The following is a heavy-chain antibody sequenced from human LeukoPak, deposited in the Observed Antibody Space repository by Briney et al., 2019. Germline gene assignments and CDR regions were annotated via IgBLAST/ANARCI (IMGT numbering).Heavy chain of an antibody. D-gene: IGHD3-3*01. CDR1: GGSISSYY. J-gene: IGHJ5*02. V-gene: IGHV4-59*01. Sequence: SETLSLTCTVPGGSISSYYWSWIRQPPGKGLEWIGYIYYSGSTNYNPSHKSRVTISVDTSKNQFSLKLSSVTAADTAVYYCARALAYYDFWSGTNWFDPWGQGTLVTVSS. CDR3: ARALAYYDFWSGTNWFDP. CDR2: IYYSGST.